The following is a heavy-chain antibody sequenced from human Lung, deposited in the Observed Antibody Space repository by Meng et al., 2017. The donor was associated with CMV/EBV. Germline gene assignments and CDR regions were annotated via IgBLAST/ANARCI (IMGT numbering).Heavy chain of an antibody. V-gene: IGHV1-2*06. CDR3: AGLKAAAVFYYHGMDV. CDR2: MNPGTGAT. Sequence: SVXVSXXASVYTFTGYSIHWVRQAPGQGLEWMGRMNPGTGATFSKQQYQGRVTMTWDTSISTAYMELSRHRPDDTAVYYYAGLKAAAVFYYHGMDVWGQRTTVXVSS. J-gene: IGHJ6*02. D-gene: IGHD6-13*01. CDR1: VYTFTGYS.